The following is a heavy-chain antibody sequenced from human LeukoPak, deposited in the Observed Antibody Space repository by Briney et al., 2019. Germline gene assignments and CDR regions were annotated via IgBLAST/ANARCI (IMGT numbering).Heavy chain of an antibody. V-gene: IGHV3-66*01. J-gene: IGHJ4*02. Sequence: GGSLRLSCAASGFTVSSNYMSWVRQAPGKGLEWVSVIYGDNNTYYADSVKGRFTTSRDNSKNTLYLQMNSLRAEDTAVYYCARARYSGFTFGYWGQGTLVTVSS. CDR3: ARARYSGFTFGY. CDR1: GFTVSSNY. CDR2: IYGDNNT. D-gene: IGHD5-12*01.